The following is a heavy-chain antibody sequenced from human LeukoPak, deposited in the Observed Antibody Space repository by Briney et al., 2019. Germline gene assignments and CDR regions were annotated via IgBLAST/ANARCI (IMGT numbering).Heavy chain of an antibody. Sequence: GGSLRLSCAASGVTFSGHWMSWVRQAPGKGLEWVANINQGGSDKYYVDSVKGRLTISRDNANNLLYLQMNSLRGEDTAVYYCTRDRSRAEDDWGQGTLVTVSS. J-gene: IGHJ4*02. CDR1: GVTFSGHW. D-gene: IGHD1-14*01. V-gene: IGHV3-7*01. CDR2: INQGGSDK. CDR3: TRDRSRAEDD.